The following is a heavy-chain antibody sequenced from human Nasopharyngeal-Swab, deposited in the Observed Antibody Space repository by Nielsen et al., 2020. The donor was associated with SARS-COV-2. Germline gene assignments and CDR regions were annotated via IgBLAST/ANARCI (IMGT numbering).Heavy chain of an antibody. CDR1: GFTFSNYW. J-gene: IGHJ4*02. CDR3: ASHLSYYDRSGYFSEGFDY. D-gene: IGHD3-22*01. V-gene: IGHV3-7*01. Sequence: GESLKISCAASGFTFSNYWMSWVRQVPGKGLEWVANIKQDGSEKYYLDSVRGRFTISRDNAKNSLFLQMNSLRAEDTAVYYCASHLSYYDRSGYFSEGFDYWGQGTLVTVSS. CDR2: IKQDGSEK.